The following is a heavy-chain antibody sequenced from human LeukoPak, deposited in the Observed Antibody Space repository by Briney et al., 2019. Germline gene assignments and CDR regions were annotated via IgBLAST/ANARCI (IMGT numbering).Heavy chain of an antibody. CDR1: GFTFSSYV. CDR3: ARDWVYKIDY. V-gene: IGHV3-74*01. CDR2: ISHDGII. Sequence: GGSLRLSCETAGFTFSSYVMHWVRRSPGKGLVWVSRISHDGIISYADSVKGRFTISRDNAKNTLTLQMNSLRVEDTAVYFCARDWVYKIDYWGRGTLVTVSS. J-gene: IGHJ4*02. D-gene: IGHD5-24*01.